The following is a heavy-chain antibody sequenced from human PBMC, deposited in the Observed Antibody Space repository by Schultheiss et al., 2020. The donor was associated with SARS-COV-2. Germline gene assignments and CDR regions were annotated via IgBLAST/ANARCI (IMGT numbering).Heavy chain of an antibody. J-gene: IGHJ6*02. D-gene: IGHD3-10*01. Sequence: SVKVSCKASGGTFSSYAISWVRQAPGQGLEWMGGIIPIFGTANYAQKFQGRVTITRDTSASTAYMELSSLRSDDTAVYYCARGTMVRAKIYGMDVWGQGTTVTVSS. V-gene: IGHV1-69*05. CDR1: GGTFSSYA. CDR2: IIPIFGTA. CDR3: ARGTMVRAKIYGMDV.